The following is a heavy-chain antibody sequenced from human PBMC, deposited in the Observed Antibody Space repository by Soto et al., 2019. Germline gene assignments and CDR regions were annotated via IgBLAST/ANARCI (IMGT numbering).Heavy chain of an antibody. CDR1: GGSISGSY. V-gene: IGHV4-59*01. CDR2: IHYSGST. Sequence: QVQLQESGPGLAKPSETLSLTCTVSGGSISGSYWSWIRQTPGKVLEWIGYIHYSGSTNYNPSLTSRITMSVASAKNQFSLELNSVSAADTAVYFCAKYRRTDAEGYSFDYWGQGALVTVSS. CDR3: AKYRRTDAEGYSFDY. D-gene: IGHD2-15*01. J-gene: IGHJ4*02.